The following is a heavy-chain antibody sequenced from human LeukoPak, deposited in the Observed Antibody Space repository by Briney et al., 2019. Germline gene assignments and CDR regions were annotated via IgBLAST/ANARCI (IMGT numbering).Heavy chain of an antibody. Sequence: GGSLRLSCAASGFTFDDYAMHWVRQAPGKGLEWVSGISWNSGSIGYADSVKGRFTISRDNAKNSLYLQMNSLRAEDMALYYCAKGRGYSYGGGFDYWGQGTLVIVSS. CDR3: AKGRGYSYGGGFDY. CDR1: GFTFDDYA. D-gene: IGHD5-18*01. CDR2: ISWNSGSI. V-gene: IGHV3-9*03. J-gene: IGHJ4*02.